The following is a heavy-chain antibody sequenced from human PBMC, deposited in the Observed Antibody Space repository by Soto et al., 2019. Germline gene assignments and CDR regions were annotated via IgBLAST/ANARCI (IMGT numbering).Heavy chain of an antibody. CDR3: ARVLLIGVPAAFTGHFDY. CDR1: GGSISSGDYY. Sequence: QVQLQESGPGLVKPSQTLSLTCTVSGGSISSGDYYWSWIRQPPGKGLEWIGYIYYSGSTYYNPSLKSRVTISVDTSKNQFSLKLSSVTAADTAVYYCARVLLIGVPAAFTGHFDYWGQGTLVTVSS. D-gene: IGHD2-2*01. J-gene: IGHJ4*02. CDR2: IYYSGST. V-gene: IGHV4-30-4*01.